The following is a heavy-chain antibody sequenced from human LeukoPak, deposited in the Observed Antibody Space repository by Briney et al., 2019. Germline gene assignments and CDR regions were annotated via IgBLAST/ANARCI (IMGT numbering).Heavy chain of an antibody. J-gene: IGHJ4*02. D-gene: IGHD3-10*01. CDR1: GFTFSSYG. V-gene: IGHV3-33*06. CDR2: IWYDGSNK. CDR3: AKSPGVRGAIIYYFDY. Sequence: PGRSLRLSCAASGFTFSSYGMHWVRQAPGKGLEWVAVIWYDGSNKYYADSVKGRFTISRDNSKNTLYLQMNSLRAEDTAVYYCAKSPGVRGAIIYYFDYWGQGTLVTVSS.